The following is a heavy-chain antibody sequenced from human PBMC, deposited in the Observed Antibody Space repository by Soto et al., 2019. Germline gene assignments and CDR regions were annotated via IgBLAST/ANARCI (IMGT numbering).Heavy chain of an antibody. D-gene: IGHD1-26*01. CDR2: IYHTGAA. J-gene: IGHJ3*02. CDR3: AREAISPATSDAFDI. CDR1: GGSLSSDNFF. Sequence: QVQLQESGPGLVKPSQTLSVTCTVSGGSLSSDNFFWSWVRQHPETGLEWVGYIYHTGAAYYNPTLKSRLTISLDTSKNRFPLSLISVTAADTAVYYCAREAISPATSDAFDIWGQGTMVTVSS. V-gene: IGHV4-31*03.